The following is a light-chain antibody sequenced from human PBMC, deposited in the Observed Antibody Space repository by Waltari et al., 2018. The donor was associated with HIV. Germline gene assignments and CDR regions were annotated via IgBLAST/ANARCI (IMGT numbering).Light chain of an antibody. J-gene: IGLJ3*02. V-gene: IGLV1-47*01. CDR3: ASWDDNLSGWV. Sequence: QSVLTQPPSASGTPGQRVSISCSGSRSNIGSTYVYWYQHLPGTTPKVVIYRSDQRPSGVPDRFSGSNSGTSASLAISGLRSEDEAHYYCASWDDNLSGWVFGGGTKLTVL. CDR2: RSD. CDR1: RSNIGSTY.